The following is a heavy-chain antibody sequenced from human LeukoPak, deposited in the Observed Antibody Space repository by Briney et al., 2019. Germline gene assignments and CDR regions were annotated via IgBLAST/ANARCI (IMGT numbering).Heavy chain of an antibody. D-gene: IGHD4-17*01. CDR2: ISGGGGST. J-gene: IGHJ6*02. V-gene: IGHV3-23*01. CDR3: AKVQAARYGLTYYYYGMDV. Sequence: PGGSLRLSCAASGFTFSSYAMSWVRQAPGKGLEWVSAISGGGGSTYYADSVKGRFTISRDNSKNTLYLQMSSLRAEDTAVYYCAKVQAARYGLTYYYYGMDVWGQGTTVTVSS. CDR1: GFTFSSYA.